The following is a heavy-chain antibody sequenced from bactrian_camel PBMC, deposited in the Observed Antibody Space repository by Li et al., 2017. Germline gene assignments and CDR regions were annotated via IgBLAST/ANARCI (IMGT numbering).Heavy chain of an antibody. CDR1: GTISSNYC. J-gene: IGHJ4*01. V-gene: IGHV3S1*01. Sequence: QVQLVESGGGSVQAGGSLGLSCAASGTISSNYCIIWFRQAPGKEREGVAGMNTAAPPPVYADSVKGRFTVSQDSAKNTVYLQMNSLTPEDTAMYYCAADSGSYSTYDRCAYWGQGTQVTVS. CDR2: MNTAAPPP. CDR3: AADSGSYSTYDRCAY. D-gene: IGHD3*01.